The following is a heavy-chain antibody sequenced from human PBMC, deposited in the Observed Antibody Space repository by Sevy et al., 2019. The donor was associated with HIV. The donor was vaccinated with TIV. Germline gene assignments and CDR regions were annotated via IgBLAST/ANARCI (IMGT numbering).Heavy chain of an antibody. CDR3: ASVRPCGGDCYFFDT. CDR2: IIPSVGIA. J-gene: IGHJ4*02. CDR1: GGTLNNYG. Sequence: ASVKVSCKASGGTLNNYGMNWERQAPGPGLEWMGGIIPSVGIASYAQKIKGRAAISADTSTSTLYLEVGRLRSDDTAVYFCASVRPCGGDCYFFDTWGQGTLVTVSS. D-gene: IGHD2-21*02. V-gene: IGHV1-69*10.